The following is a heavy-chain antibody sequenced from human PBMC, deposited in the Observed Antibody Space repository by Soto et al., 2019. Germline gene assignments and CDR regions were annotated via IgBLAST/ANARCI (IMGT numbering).Heavy chain of an antibody. V-gene: IGHV1-18*01. J-gene: IGHJ4*02. D-gene: IGHD3-10*01. Sequence: GASVKVSCKASGYTFTNYGLSWVRQAPGQGLEWMGWVSPYNGNTNYAQKLQDRVIMTTDTSTRTAYMELRNLRSDDTAVYYCARDGSGYFDYWGQGTLVTVSS. CDR2: VSPYNGNT. CDR3: ARDGSGYFDY. CDR1: GYTFTNYG.